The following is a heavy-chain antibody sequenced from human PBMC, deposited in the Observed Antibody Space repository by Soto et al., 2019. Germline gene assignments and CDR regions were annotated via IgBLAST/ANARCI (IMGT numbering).Heavy chain of an antibody. J-gene: IGHJ6*02. V-gene: IGHV4-59*08. Sequence: SDTLSLTCTISCYSIHNSYWSWILETPRRGLEWIGYIHDSGNINYNPSLKSRVTISVHTSKNQFSLKLSSVTAADTAVYYCARPNCAGDCNSGYGYLDVWGQGTTVT. CDR3: ARPNCAGDCNSGYGYLDV. D-gene: IGHD2-21*02. CDR2: IHDSGNI. CDR1: CYSIHNSY.